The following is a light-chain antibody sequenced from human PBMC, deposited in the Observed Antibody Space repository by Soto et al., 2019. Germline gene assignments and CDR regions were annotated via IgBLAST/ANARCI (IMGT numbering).Light chain of an antibody. V-gene: IGLV2-14*01. CDR1: SSDIGAYDY. CDR2: EGS. J-gene: IGLJ3*02. Sequence: QSALTQPASLSGSPGQSITISCTGTSSDIGAYDYVSWYQKHPGKAPKVIIFEGSSRPSGVSNRFSGSKSGNTASLTISGLQAEDEADYYCSSYTSTSTLWLFGGGTKLTVL. CDR3: SSYTSTSTLWL.